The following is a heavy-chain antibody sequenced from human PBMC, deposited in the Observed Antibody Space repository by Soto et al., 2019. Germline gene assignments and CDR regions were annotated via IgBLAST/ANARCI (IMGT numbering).Heavy chain of an antibody. CDR3: ARCYYYGSGGYTYYYYGRDV. J-gene: IGHJ6*02. CDR1: GDGFTSYC. V-gene: IGHV1-18*01. D-gene: IGHD3-10*01. Sequence: SVKVCCKSPGDGFTSYCMSWVRQAPGQGLEWMGWISAYNGNTNYAQKLQGRVTMTTDTSTSTAYMELRSLRSDDTAVYYCARCYYYGSGGYTYYYYGRDVWGQGTTVTV. CDR2: ISAYNGNT.